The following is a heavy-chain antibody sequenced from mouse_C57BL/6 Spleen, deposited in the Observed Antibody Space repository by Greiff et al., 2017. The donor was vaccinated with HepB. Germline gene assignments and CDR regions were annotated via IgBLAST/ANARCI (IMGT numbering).Heavy chain of an antibody. D-gene: IGHD2-4*01. Sequence: VQLQQSGPELVKPGASVKISCKASGYSFTGYYMNWVKQSPEKSLEWIGEINPSTGGTTYNQKFKAKATLTVDKSSSTAYMQLKSLTSEDSAVYYCARRPYYDYDRGGFDYWGQGTTLTVSS. CDR2: INPSTGGT. V-gene: IGHV1-42*01. CDR1: GYSFTGYY. J-gene: IGHJ2*01. CDR3: ARRPYYDYDRGGFDY.